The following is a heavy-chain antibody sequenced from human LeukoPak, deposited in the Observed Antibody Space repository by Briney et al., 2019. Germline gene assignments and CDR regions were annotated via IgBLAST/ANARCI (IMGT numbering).Heavy chain of an antibody. D-gene: IGHD2-15*01. CDR1: GFTFSSYA. J-gene: IGHJ4*02. CDR3: AAGGRSGY. V-gene: IGHV3-74*01. Sequence: GGSLRLSCAASGFTFSSYAMFWVRQVPGKGLVSVSRINNDGKTTLYADSVKGRFTISRDNAKNTVYLQMSSLRAVDTAVYFCAAGGRSGYWGQGTLVTVSS. CDR2: INNDGKTT.